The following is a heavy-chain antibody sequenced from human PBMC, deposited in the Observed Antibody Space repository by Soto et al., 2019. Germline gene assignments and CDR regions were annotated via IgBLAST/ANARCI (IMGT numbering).Heavy chain of an antibody. Sequence: PGGSLRLSCAASGFTFSSYGMHWVRQAPGKGLEWVAVIWYDGSNKYYADSVKGRFTISRDNSKNTLYLQMNSLRAEDTAVYYCARVHPFWSGYLAGVIDYWGQGTLVTVSS. CDR3: ARVHPFWSGYLAGVIDY. CDR1: GFTFSSYG. J-gene: IGHJ4*02. V-gene: IGHV3-33*01. CDR2: IWYDGSNK. D-gene: IGHD3-3*01.